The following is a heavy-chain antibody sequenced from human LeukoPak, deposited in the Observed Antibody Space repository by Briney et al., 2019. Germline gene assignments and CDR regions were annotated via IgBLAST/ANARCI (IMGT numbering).Heavy chain of an antibody. V-gene: IGHV4-59*01. Sequence: SETLFLSCTASGGYFSGNGRCWIRRPPGKRLEWIGHIYYSGSADYNASLKSRATMFVDSSKNELSLQLRSVTAADTAVYYCARVRDGSEASTPLDYW. CDR1: GGYFSGNG. CDR3: ARVRDGSEASTPLDY. CDR2: IYYSGSA. J-gene: IGHJ4*01. D-gene: IGHD1-1*01.